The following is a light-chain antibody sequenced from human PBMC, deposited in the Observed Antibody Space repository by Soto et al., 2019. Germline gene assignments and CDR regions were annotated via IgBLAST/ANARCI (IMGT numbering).Light chain of an antibody. Sequence: EIVLTQSPGTLSLSPGDRATLSCRASQSVSSSYLAWYQQTPGQAPRLLIYGASSRATGIPDRFSGSGSGTDFTLTISRLEPEDFAVYYCQQYGSSPLTFGGGTKVEIK. J-gene: IGKJ4*01. CDR3: QQYGSSPLT. CDR2: GAS. V-gene: IGKV3-20*01. CDR1: QSVSSSY.